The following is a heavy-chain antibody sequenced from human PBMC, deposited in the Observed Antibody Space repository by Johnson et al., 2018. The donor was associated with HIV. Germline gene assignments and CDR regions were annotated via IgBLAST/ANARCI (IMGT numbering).Heavy chain of an antibody. CDR3: AKDRYSLTRDTFDI. Sequence: VQLVETGGGLIQPGGSLRLSCEASGFTVRSNYISWVRQAPGKGLEWVSVIYSGGDTYYADSMRGRLTISRDNSKNTLYLQMNSLRAEDTAVYYCAKDRYSLTRDTFDIWGQGTMVTVSS. V-gene: IGHV3-53*02. D-gene: IGHD2-21*01. J-gene: IGHJ3*02. CDR1: GFTVRSNY. CDR2: IYSGGDT.